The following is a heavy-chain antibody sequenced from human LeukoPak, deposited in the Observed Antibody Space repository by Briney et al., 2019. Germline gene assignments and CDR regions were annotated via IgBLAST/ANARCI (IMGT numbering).Heavy chain of an antibody. J-gene: IGHJ5*02. D-gene: IGHD4-17*01. CDR2: INPNSGRT. Sequence: ASVKVSCKASGYTFTGSNMHWMRHAPGQGLEWMGWINPNSGRTIYAQKFQGRVTMTRDTSISTAYMELSSLRSDDTAIYYCARERTDLRWFDPWGQGTLVTVSS. CDR1: GYTFTGSN. CDR3: ARERTDLRWFDP. V-gene: IGHV1-2*02.